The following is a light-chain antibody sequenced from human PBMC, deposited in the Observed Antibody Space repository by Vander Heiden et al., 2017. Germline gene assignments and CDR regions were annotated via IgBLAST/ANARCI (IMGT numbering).Light chain of an antibody. CDR1: QSVLYSAKNKNY. J-gene: IGKJ1*01. CDR2: WAS. CDR3: QQYYSTPLT. V-gene: IGKV4-1*01. Sequence: DIVMTQSPDSLAVSLGERATINCKSSQSVLYSAKNKNYLAWYQQKPGQPPKLLIYWASTRESGVSDRFSGSGSGTDFTLTISSLQAEDVAVYYCQQYYSTPLTFGQGTKVDIK.